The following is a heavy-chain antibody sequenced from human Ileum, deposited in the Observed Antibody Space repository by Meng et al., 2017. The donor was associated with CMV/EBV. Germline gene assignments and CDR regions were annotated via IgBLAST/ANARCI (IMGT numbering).Heavy chain of an antibody. CDR3: ASGRLQFTPSALQH. Sequence: QQWGAGLLKPSGTLSLTCAVSGEPLNGFFCSWIRQPPGRGLEWIGEVNNRGRTNYNPSLKSRLTISIDTSKRQLSLMVTSVTAADSAIYYCASGRLQFTPSALQHWGPGTLVTVSS. CDR1: GEPLNGFF. J-gene: IGHJ1*01. V-gene: IGHV4-34*02. CDR2: VNNRGRT. D-gene: IGHD5-24*01.